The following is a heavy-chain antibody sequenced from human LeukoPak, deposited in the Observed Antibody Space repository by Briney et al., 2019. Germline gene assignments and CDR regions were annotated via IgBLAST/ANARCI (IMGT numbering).Heavy chain of an antibody. V-gene: IGHV6-1*01. CDR1: GDSVSSNSVA. CDR2: TYYRSNWYN. D-gene: IGHD5-18*01. CDR3: ARGYKYAYDY. Sequence: PSQTLSLTCAISGDSVSSNSVAWNWIRQSPSRGLEWLGRTYYRSNWYNDYAVSVKSRITINPDTSKNQFSLQLNSVTPEDTAMYYCARGYKYAYDYWGQGTLVTVSS. J-gene: IGHJ4*02.